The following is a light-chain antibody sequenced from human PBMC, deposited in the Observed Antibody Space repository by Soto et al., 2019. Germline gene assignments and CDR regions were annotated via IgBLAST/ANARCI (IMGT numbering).Light chain of an antibody. CDR3: SSYTSSSTLYV. J-gene: IGLJ1*01. V-gene: IGLV2-14*01. CDR1: SSDDGGYND. CDR2: DVS. Sequence: QSVLTQPAYVSGSPVQSITISCTGTSSDDGGYNDVSWYQQHPGKAPKLMIYDVSNRPSGVSNRFSGSKSGNTASLTISGLQAEDEADYYCSSYTSSSTLYVFGTGTKLTVL.